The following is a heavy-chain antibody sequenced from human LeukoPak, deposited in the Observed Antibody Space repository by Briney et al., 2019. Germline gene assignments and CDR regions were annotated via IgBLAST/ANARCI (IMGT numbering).Heavy chain of an antibody. V-gene: IGHV4-4*07. CDR2: IYSSGST. D-gene: IGHD6-6*01. Sequence: SETLSLTCTVSGGSISLYYWSWIRQPAGKGLEWIGRIYSSGSTNYNPSLKSRVTMSVDTSKNHFSLKLSSVTAADTAVYYCARGTIAARFDYWGQGTLVTVSS. J-gene: IGHJ4*02. CDR3: ARGTIAARFDY. CDR1: GGSISLYY.